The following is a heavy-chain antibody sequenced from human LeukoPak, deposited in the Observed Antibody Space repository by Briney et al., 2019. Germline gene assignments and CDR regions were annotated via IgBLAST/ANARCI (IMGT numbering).Heavy chain of an antibody. Sequence: SETPSLTCTVSGGRISSSYWSWLRQPPGKALEWIGYIYHSGDTNYNPSLKSRVTISVDTSKNQFSLNLSSVTAADTAVYYCARRSGDYWYFDLWGRGTLVTV. J-gene: IGHJ2*01. V-gene: IGHV4-59*08. CDR2: IYHSGDT. CDR1: GGRISSSY. CDR3: ARRSGDYWYFDL. D-gene: IGHD5-12*01.